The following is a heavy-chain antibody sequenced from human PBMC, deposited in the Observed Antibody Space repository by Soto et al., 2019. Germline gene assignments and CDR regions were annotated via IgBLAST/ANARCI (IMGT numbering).Heavy chain of an antibody. CDR1: GGSISSSSYY. J-gene: IGHJ5*02. Sequence: QLQLQESGPGLVKPSETLSLTCTVSGGSISSSSYYWGWIRQPPGKGLEWIGSIYYSGSTYYNPSLKSRVTISVDTSKNQFSLKLSSVTAADTAVYYCARHYDYVWGSYRSDANWFDPWGQGTLVTVSS. V-gene: IGHV4-39*01. CDR2: IYYSGST. CDR3: ARHYDYVWGSYRSDANWFDP. D-gene: IGHD3-16*02.